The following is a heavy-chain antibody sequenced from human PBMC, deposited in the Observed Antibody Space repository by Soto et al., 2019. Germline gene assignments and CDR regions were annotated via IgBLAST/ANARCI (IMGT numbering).Heavy chain of an antibody. CDR2: IIPIFGTA. CDR1: GGTFSSYS. J-gene: IGHJ6*02. D-gene: IGHD6-19*01. CDR3: ARSIKWLGPLDYYYYGMDV. V-gene: IGHV1-69*06. Sequence: SVNVSCKSSGGTFSSYSMSWGRGAPGQGLECMGGIIPIFGTASYAQKFQGRVTITADKSTSTAYMELSSLRSEDTAVYYCARSIKWLGPLDYYYYGMDVWGQGTTVTVSS.